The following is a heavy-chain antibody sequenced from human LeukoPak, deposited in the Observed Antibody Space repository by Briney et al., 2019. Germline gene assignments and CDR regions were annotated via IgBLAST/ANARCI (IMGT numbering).Heavy chain of an antibody. CDR1: GFTFSSYA. D-gene: IGHD6-13*01. Sequence: GRSLRLSCAASGFTFSSYAVHWVRQAPGKRLEWVAVISYDGSDKYYADSVKGRFTISRDNSQNTLYLQMNSLRAEDTAVYYCARGSSSWLSYFDYCGQGTLVTVSS. J-gene: IGHJ4*02. CDR3: ARGSSSWLSYFDY. CDR2: ISYDGSDK. V-gene: IGHV3-30*04.